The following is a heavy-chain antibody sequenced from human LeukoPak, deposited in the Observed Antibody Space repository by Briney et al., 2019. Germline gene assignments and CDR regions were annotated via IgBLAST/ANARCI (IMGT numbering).Heavy chain of an antibody. J-gene: IGHJ3*02. D-gene: IGHD3-22*01. CDR3: ARQIVVVILPGDAFDI. CDR2: IYYSGST. V-gene: IGHV4-59*08. CDR1: GGSISSYY. Sequence: SETLSLTCTVSGGSISSYYWSWIRQPPGKGLEWIGYIYYSGSTNYNPSLKSRVTISVDTSKNQFSLKLSSVTAADTAVYYCARQIVVVILPGDAFDIWGQGTMVTVSS.